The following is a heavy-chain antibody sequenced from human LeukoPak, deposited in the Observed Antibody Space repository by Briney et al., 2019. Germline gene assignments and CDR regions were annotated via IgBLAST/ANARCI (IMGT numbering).Heavy chain of an antibody. D-gene: IGHD3-16*01. CDR2: IYHSGST. CDR3: ARHRFIGFYTAFDV. Sequence: SETLSLTCTVSGYSISSGYYWGWIRQPPGKGLEWIGSIYHSGSTYYNPSLKSRVTISVDTSKNQFSLKLNSVTAADTAVYYCARHRFIGFYTAFDVWGQGQWSPSLQ. CDR1: GYSISSGYY. J-gene: IGHJ3*01. V-gene: IGHV4-38-2*02.